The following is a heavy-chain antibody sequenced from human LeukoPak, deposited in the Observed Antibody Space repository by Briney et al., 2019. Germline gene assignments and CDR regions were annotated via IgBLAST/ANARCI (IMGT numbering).Heavy chain of an antibody. CDR2: IIPIFGTA. J-gene: IGHJ2*01. Sequence: ASVKVSCKASGGTFSSYAISWVRQAPGQGLEWMGGIIPIFGTANYAQKFQGRVTITTDESTSTAYMELSSLRSEDTAVYYCARGPFGGPGYWYFDLWGRGTLVTVSS. V-gene: IGHV1-69*05. CDR1: GGTFSSYA. CDR3: ARGPFGGPGYWYFDL. D-gene: IGHD1-1*01.